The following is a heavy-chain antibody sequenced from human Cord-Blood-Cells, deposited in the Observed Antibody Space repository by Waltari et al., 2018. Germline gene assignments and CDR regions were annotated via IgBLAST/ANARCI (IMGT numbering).Heavy chain of an antibody. J-gene: IGHJ4*02. D-gene: IGHD6-13*01. CDR2: IYYSGST. CDR3: ARGREGSSSWYYFDY. V-gene: IGHV4-59*11. CDR1: VGSISSHY. Sequence: QVQLQESGPGLVKPSETLSLTCTVSVGSISSHYWSWIRQPPGKGLEWIGYIYYSGSTNYNPSLKSRVTISVDTSKNQFSLKLSSVTAADTAVYYCARGREGSSSWYYFDYWGQGTLVTVSS.